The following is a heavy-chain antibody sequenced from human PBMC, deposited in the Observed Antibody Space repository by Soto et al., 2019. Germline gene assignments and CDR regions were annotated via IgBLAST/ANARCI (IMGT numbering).Heavy chain of an antibody. V-gene: IGHV1-8*01. CDR1: GYTFTSYD. CDR3: ARGRYYDILAGYYIYYYYYYMDV. CDR2: MNPNSGNT. Sequence: QVQLVQSGAEVKKPGASVKVSCKASGYTFTSYDINWVRQATGQGLEWMGWMNPNSGNTGYAQKFQGRVTMTRNTALSTAYMELSSLRSEGTAVYYCARGRYYDILAGYYIYYYYYYMDVWGKGTTVTVSS. D-gene: IGHD3-9*01. J-gene: IGHJ6*03.